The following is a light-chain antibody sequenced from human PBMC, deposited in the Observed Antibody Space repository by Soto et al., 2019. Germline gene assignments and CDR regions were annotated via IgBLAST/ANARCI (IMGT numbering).Light chain of an antibody. CDR1: SSNIGAGYD. V-gene: IGLV1-40*01. CDR3: QSYDTRLSGYV. J-gene: IGLJ1*01. Sequence: QSVLTQPPLVSGAPGQRVTISYTGSSSNIGAGYDVHWYQHLPGTAPKLLIYGNTNRPSGVPDRFSGSRSGTTASLAITGLRPDDEADYYCQSYDTRLSGYVFATGTKLTVL. CDR2: GNT.